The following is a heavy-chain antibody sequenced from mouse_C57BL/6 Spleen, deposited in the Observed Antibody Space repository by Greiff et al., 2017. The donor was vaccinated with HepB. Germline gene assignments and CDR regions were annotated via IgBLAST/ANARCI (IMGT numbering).Heavy chain of an antibody. CDR2: IYPGSGNT. CDR1: GYTFTDYY. CDR3: ARVPSTVVRYFDV. Sequence: VQLQQSGAELVRPGASVKLSCKASGYTFTDYYINWVKQRPGQGLEWIARIYPGSGNTYYNEKFKGKATLTAEKSSSTAYMQLSSLTSEDSAVYFCARVPSTVVRYFDVWGTGTTVTVSS. J-gene: IGHJ1*03. V-gene: IGHV1-76*01. D-gene: IGHD1-1*01.